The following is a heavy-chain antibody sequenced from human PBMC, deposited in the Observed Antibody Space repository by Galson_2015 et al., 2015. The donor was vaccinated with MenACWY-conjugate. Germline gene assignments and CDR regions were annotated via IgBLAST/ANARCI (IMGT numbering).Heavy chain of an antibody. Sequence: SLRLSCAVSGFTFRQYAMSWVRQAPGTGLEWVAIISDSGAATHYIDSVKGRFTISRDNSKNTLYPQMSRLRAEDTALYYCAKDVYMDVWGKGTTVSVSS. CDR1: GFTFRQYA. V-gene: IGHV3-23*01. J-gene: IGHJ6*03. CDR3: AKDVYMDV. CDR2: ISDSGAAT.